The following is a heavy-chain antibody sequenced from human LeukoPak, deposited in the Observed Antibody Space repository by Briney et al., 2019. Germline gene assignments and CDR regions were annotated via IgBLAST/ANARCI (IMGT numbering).Heavy chain of an antibody. V-gene: IGHV3-21*01. CDR1: GFTFNSYS. D-gene: IGHD3-10*01. J-gene: IGHJ4*02. CDR2: ITSYSDM. Sequence: PGGSLRLSCGASGFTFNSYSMNWVRQSPGKGLEWVSSITSYSDMYYADSVKGRFTISRDNAKNSLYLEMNSLRAEDTAVYYCARGGIICLGELLYHGYFDYWGQGTLVTVSS. CDR3: ARGGIICLGELLYHGYFDY.